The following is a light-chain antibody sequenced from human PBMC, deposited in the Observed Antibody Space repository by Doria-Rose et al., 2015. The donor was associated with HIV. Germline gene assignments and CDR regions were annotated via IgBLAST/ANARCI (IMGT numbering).Light chain of an antibody. CDR3: QQTYSFPYS. V-gene: IGKV1-39*01. CDR2: TAT. J-gene: IGKJ2*01. CDR1: QGITSN. Sequence: DVQLTQSPSSLSASVGDRVTITCRASQGITSNLNWYQQKAGKAPKLLIFTATTLQSEVPSRFSGGGSGTDFTLTISSLQPEDFATYYCQQTYSFPYSFGQGTKLDIE.